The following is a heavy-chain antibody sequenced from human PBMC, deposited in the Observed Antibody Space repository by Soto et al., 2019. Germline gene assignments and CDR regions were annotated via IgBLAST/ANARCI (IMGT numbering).Heavy chain of an antibody. D-gene: IGHD2-8*01. J-gene: IGHJ6*02. V-gene: IGHV1-69*13. CDR1: GGTFSSYA. CDR2: IIPIFGTA. CDR3: ARKYCTNGVCYMGGLGYYYYYGMDV. Sequence: ASVKVSCKASGGTFSSYAISWVRQAPGQGLEWMGGIIPIFGTANYAQKFQGRVTITADESTSTAYMELSSLRSEDTAVYYCARKYCTNGVCYMGGLGYYYYYGMDVWGQGTTVTVSS.